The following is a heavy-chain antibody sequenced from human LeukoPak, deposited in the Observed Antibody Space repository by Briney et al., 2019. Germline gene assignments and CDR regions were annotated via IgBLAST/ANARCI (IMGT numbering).Heavy chain of an antibody. V-gene: IGHV1-18*04. Sequence: ASVKVSCKASGYTFTGYYMHWVRQAPGQGLEWMGWISAYNGNTNYAQKLQGRVTMTTDTSTSTAYMELRSLRSDDTAVYYCASSSGSYYKAFDYWGQGTLVTVSS. CDR2: ISAYNGNT. CDR1: GYTFTGYY. D-gene: IGHD3-10*01. J-gene: IGHJ4*02. CDR3: ASSSGSYYKAFDY.